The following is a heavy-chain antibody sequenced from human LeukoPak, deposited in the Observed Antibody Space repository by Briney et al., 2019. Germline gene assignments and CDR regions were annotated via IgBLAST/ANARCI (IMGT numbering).Heavy chain of an antibody. D-gene: IGHD2-15*01. CDR2: IHPGDSET. Sequence: GESLKISCKGSGYSFTNYWVGWVRQMPGKGLEWMGIIHPGDSETRYSPSFQGQVTISADKSISTAYLQWSSLKASDTAMYYCARPSSGIDPDYWGQGTLVTVSS. V-gene: IGHV5-51*01. CDR1: GYSFTNYW. CDR3: ARPSSGIDPDY. J-gene: IGHJ4*02.